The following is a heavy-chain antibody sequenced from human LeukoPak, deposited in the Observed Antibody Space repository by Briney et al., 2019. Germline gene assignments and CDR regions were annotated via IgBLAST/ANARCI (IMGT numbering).Heavy chain of an antibody. CDR2: ISGSGGST. Sequence: GGSLGLSCAASGFTFSSYAMSWVRQAPGKGLEWVSAISGSGGSTYYADPVKGRFTISRDNSKNTLYLQMNSLRAEDTAVYYCAATDGSGSYYNRDNWFDPWGQGTLVTVSS. D-gene: IGHD3-10*01. CDR3: AATDGSGSYYNRDNWFDP. J-gene: IGHJ5*02. CDR1: GFTFSSYA. V-gene: IGHV3-23*01.